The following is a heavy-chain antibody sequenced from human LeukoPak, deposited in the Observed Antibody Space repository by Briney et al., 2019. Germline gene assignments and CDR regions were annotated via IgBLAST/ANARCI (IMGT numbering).Heavy chain of an antibody. CDR3: ARTDGDYFDAFDI. V-gene: IGHV3-30-3*01. J-gene: IGHJ3*02. CDR1: GFTFSSYA. CDR2: ISYDGSNK. D-gene: IGHD4-17*01. Sequence: GGSLRLSCAASGFTFSSYAMHWVRQAPGKGLEWVAVISYDGSNKYYADSVKGRFTISRDNSKNTLYLQMNSLRAEDTAVYYCARTDGDYFDAFDIWGQGTMVTVSS.